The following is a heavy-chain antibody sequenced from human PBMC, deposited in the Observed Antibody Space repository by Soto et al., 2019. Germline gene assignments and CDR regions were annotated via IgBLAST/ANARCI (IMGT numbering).Heavy chain of an antibody. J-gene: IGHJ4*02. V-gene: IGHV3-33*01. Sequence: QVQLVESGGGVVQPGRSLRLSCAASGFTFSSYGMHWVRQAPGKGLEWVAVIWYDGSNKYYADSVKGRFTISRDNSKNTLYLQMNSLRAEDTAVYYCARGRGELVTTLDYWGQGTLVTVSS. D-gene: IGHD4-17*01. CDR3: ARGRGELVTTLDY. CDR2: IWYDGSNK. CDR1: GFTFSSYG.